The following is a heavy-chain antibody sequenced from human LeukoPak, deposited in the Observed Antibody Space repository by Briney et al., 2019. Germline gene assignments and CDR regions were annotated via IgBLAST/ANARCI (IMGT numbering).Heavy chain of an antibody. CDR1: GFSFSTYG. CDR2: ISTSSSYI. Sequence: GGSLRLSCVGSGFSFSTYGMTWVRQAPGKGLEWVSCISTSSSYIYYADSVKGRFTTSRDNAKNSLYLQMNSLRAEDTAVYYCARDLRSSGYYAFDYWGQGTLVTVSS. V-gene: IGHV3-21*01. D-gene: IGHD3-22*01. J-gene: IGHJ4*02. CDR3: ARDLRSSGYYAFDY.